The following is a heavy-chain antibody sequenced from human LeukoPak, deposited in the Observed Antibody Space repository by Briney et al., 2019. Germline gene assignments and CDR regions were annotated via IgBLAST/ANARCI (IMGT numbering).Heavy chain of an antibody. V-gene: IGHV1-24*01. CDR3: AKGGFYDSSGYFHQYYFDY. J-gene: IGHJ4*02. CDR1: GYTLTELS. CDR2: FDPEDGET. D-gene: IGHD3-22*01. Sequence: ASVKVSCKVSGYTLTELSMHWVRQAPGKGLEWMGGFDPEDGETIYAQKFQGRVTMTEDTSTDTAYMELSSLRSEDTAVYYCAKGGFYDSSGYFHQYYFDYWGQGTLVTVSS.